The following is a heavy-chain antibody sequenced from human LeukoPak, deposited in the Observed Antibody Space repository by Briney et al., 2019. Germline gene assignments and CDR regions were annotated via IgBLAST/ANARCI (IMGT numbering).Heavy chain of an antibody. Sequence: ASVTVSRTASGYTFTSYGISWVRQAPGQGLEWMGWISAYNGNTNYAQKLQGRVTMTTDTSTSTAYMELRSLRSDDTAVYYCARGPRIVGATRAFDIWGQGTMVTVSS. D-gene: IGHD1-26*01. V-gene: IGHV1-18*01. J-gene: IGHJ3*02. CDR3: ARGPRIVGATRAFDI. CDR1: GYTFTSYG. CDR2: ISAYNGNT.